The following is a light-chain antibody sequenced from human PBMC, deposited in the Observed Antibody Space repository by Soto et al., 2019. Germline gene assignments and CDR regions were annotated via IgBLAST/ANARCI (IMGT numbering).Light chain of an antibody. CDR1: SNDVGGYNY. Sequence: QSALTQPASVSGSPGQSITISCTGTSNDVGGYNYVSWYQQHPGKAPQLIIYEVSNRPSGVSHRFSGSKSGDTASLTISGLQAEDGAAYYCSSYTAFSTWVFGGGTQLTVL. CDR3: SSYTAFSTWV. CDR2: EVS. J-gene: IGLJ3*02. V-gene: IGLV2-14*01.